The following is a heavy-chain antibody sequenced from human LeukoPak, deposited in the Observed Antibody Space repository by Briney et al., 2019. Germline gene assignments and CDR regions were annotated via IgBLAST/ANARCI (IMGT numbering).Heavy chain of an antibody. Sequence: GASVKVSCKASGYTFTSYAMHWVRQAPGQRLEWMGWINVGNGNTKYSQKFQGRVTITRDTSASTAYMELSSLRSEDTAVYYCARHRLQSGIYYWGQGTLVTVSS. CDR1: GYTFTSYA. J-gene: IGHJ4*02. V-gene: IGHV1-3*01. D-gene: IGHD5-24*01. CDR2: INVGNGNT. CDR3: ARHRLQSGIYY.